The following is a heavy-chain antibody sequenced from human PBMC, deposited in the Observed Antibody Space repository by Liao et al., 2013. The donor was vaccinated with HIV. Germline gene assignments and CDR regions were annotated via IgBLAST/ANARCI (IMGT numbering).Heavy chain of an antibody. J-gene: IGHJ5*02. V-gene: IGHV4-61*02. CDR3: ARDAYFDWDNWFDP. Sequence: QVQLQESGPGLVKPSQTLSLTCTVSGGSISSGSYYWSWIRQPAGKGLEWIGEINHSGSTNYNPSLKSRVTISVDTSKNQFSLKLSSVTAADTAVYYCARDAYFDWDNWFDPWGQGTLVTVSS. CDR1: GGSISSGSYY. D-gene: IGHD3-9*01. CDR2: INHSGST.